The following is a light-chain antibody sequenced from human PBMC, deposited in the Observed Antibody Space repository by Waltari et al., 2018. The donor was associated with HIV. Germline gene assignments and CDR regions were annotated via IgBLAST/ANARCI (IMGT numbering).Light chain of an antibody. CDR2: RNN. J-gene: IGLJ3*02. CDR1: PPHLVSNY. V-gene: IGLV1-47*01. CDR3: AAWDDSLSGQV. Sequence: QSLMTNPPPASVPPGQRVTISLPGSPPHLVSNYFYSYQQLPGTAPKLLIYRNNQRPSGVPDRFSGSKSGTSASLAISGLRSEDEADYYCAAWDDSLSGQVFGGGTKLTVL.